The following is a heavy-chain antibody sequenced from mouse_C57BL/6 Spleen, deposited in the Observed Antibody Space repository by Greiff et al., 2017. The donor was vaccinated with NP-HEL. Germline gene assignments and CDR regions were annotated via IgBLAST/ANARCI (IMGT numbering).Heavy chain of an antibody. CDR3: ARGDYYGSERYAMDD. Sequence: VQLQQPGTELVKPGASVKLSCKASGYTFTSYWMHWVKQRPGQGLEWIGNINPSNGGTNYNEKFKSKATLTVDKSSSTAYMQLSSLTSEDSAVYYCARGDYYGSERYAMDDWGQGTSVTVSS. CDR2: INPSNGGT. D-gene: IGHD1-1*01. V-gene: IGHV1-53*01. J-gene: IGHJ4*01. CDR1: GYTFTSYW.